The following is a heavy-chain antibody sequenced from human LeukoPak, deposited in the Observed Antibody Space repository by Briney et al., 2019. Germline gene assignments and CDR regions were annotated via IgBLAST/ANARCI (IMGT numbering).Heavy chain of an antibody. V-gene: IGHV4-59*01. Sequence: PSETLSLTCTVSGDSISSYYWSWLRPPPGKGLEWVGYTYYSGSTKYNPSLKGRVTISVDTSKNQFSLKLYSVTAADTAVYYCARGGAGNCGGACYPNWFDPWGQGTLVTVSS. CDR3: ARGGAGNCGGACYPNWFDP. J-gene: IGHJ5*02. CDR1: GDSISSYY. D-gene: IGHD2-21*02. CDR2: TYYSGST.